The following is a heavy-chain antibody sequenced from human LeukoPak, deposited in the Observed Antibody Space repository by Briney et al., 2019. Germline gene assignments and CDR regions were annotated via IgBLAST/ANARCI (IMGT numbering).Heavy chain of an antibody. CDR2: INHSGRT. J-gene: IGHJ6*03. Sequence: PSETLSPTCALDARSFGVYYWSWIRHPPGKGLEWNGEINHSGRTNNNPSLKSRVTISVDTSKTQFSLKLSSVYAAATAVYSWARLVRWLVIRMGTVNYMDLWGKDTTVTISS. D-gene: IGHD3-9*01. CDR3: ARLVRWLVIRMGTVNYMDL. V-gene: IGHV4-34*01. CDR1: ARSFGVYY.